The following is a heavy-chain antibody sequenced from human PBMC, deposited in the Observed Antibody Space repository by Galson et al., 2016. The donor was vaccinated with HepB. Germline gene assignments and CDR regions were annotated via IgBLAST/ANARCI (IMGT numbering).Heavy chain of an antibody. J-gene: IGHJ6*03. V-gene: IGHV2-5*02. CDR3: ARTAVPLAARDYYMDV. D-gene: IGHD2/OR15-2a*01. CDR2: IYWDDDE. CDR1: GFSLRNNGMG. Sequence: PALVKPTQTLTLTCSFSGFSLRNNGMGVAWIRQPPGKAPEWLALIYWDDDEQYSPSLMSRLTITKDTSKNQVVLTMTNMDPVDTATYYCARTAVPLAARDYYMDVWGKGTTVTVSS.